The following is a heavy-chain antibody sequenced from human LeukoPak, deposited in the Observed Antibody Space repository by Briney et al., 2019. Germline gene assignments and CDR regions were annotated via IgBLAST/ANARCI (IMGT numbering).Heavy chain of an antibody. V-gene: IGHV4-38-2*01. CDR3: ARRGYSSSWYWDY. D-gene: IGHD6-13*01. CDR2: IYHRGST. J-gene: IGHJ4*02. Sequence: SETLSLTCGVSGYSIRNDYYWGWIRQPPGKGLEWIGSIYHRGSTYYKSSLKDRVTISVDTFKNQFSLRLTSVTAADTAVYYCARRGYSSSWYWDYWGQGTLVTVSS. CDR1: GYSIRNDYY.